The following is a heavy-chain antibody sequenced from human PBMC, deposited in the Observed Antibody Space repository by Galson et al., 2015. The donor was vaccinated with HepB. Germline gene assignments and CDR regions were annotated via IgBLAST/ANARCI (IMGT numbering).Heavy chain of an antibody. CDR3: AADYCSGGSCYYCYYYGMDV. V-gene: IGHV1-2*02. Sequence: SVKVSCKASGYTFTGYYMHWVRQAPGQGLEWMGWINPNSGGTNYAQKFQGRVTMTRDTSISTAYMELSRLRSDDTAVYYCAADYCSGGSCYYCYYYGMDVWGQGTTVTVSS. CDR2: INPNSGGT. CDR1: GYTFTGYY. D-gene: IGHD2-15*01. J-gene: IGHJ6*02.